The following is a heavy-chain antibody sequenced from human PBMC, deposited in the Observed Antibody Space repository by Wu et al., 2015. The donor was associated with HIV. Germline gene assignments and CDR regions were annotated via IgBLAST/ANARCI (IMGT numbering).Heavy chain of an antibody. Sequence: QVQLVQSGAEVKKPGASVKVSCKASGYTFTDYYMHWVRQAPGQGLEWMGIINPTGGNTNYAQKFRGRVTMTRDTSTGVVYMELNSLRSEDTAVYYCTKTSALIRGAWDWFDTWGPGTLVSVSS. J-gene: IGHJ5*02. CDR2: INPTGGNT. V-gene: IGHV1-46*01. CDR1: GYTFTDYY. D-gene: IGHD1-26*01. CDR3: TKTSALIRGAWDWFDT.